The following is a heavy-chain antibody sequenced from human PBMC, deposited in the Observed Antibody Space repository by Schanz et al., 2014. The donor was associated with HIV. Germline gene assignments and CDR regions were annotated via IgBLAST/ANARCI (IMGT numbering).Heavy chain of an antibody. V-gene: IGHV3-30*18. Sequence: QMQLVESGGGVVRPVRSLKLSCAASGFSFDNYGMHWVRQAPGKGLEWVAVISHNGNNDYYAESVKGRVTISRDNSKNTLYLQMNSLRVEDTAVYFCAKSNGGDTAVVQYYFDYWGQGTLVSVSS. J-gene: IGHJ4*02. CDR1: GFSFDNYG. CDR3: AKSNGGDTAVVQYYFDY. CDR2: ISHNGNND. D-gene: IGHD5-18*01.